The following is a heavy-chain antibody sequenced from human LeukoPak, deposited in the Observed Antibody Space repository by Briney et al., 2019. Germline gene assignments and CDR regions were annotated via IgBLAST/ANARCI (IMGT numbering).Heavy chain of an antibody. CDR3: ARASYDTSGYYLEVRYYFDY. J-gene: IGHJ4*02. CDR1: GFTFSSYW. Sequence: PGGSLRLSCAGSGFTFSSYWMSWVRQAPGKGLEWVANIKQDGSEKYYVDSVKGRFTISRDNAKNSLYLQMNSLRAEDTAVYYCARASYDTSGYYLEVRYYFDYWGQGTLVTVSS. V-gene: IGHV3-7*01. D-gene: IGHD3-22*01. CDR2: IKQDGSEK.